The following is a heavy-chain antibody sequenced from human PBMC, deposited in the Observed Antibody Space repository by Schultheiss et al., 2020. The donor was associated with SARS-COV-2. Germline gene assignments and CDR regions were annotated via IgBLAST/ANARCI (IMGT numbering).Heavy chain of an antibody. Sequence: GESLKISCAASGFTFSSFGMSWFRQAPGKGLEWVSRINNDGSSTRYADSVKGRFTISRDNAKNTLYLQMNSLRAEDTAVYYCAKGRSSSPSSAFDYWGQGTLVTVSS. D-gene: IGHD6-6*01. J-gene: IGHJ4*02. CDR3: AKGRSSSPSSAFDY. CDR2: INNDGSST. CDR1: GFTFSSFG. V-gene: IGHV3-74*01.